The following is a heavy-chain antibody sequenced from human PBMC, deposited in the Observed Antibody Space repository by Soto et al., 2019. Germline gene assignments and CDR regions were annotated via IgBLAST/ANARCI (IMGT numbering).Heavy chain of an antibody. CDR3: ARDWYYYDSSGYYRNAFDI. Sequence: QVQLQESGPGLVKPSQTLSLTCTVSGGSISSGGYYWSWIRQHPGKGLEWIGYIYYSGSTYYNPSLKSRVTISVDTSKNQFSLKLSSVTAAHTAVYYCARDWYYYDSSGYYRNAFDIWGQGTMVTVSS. V-gene: IGHV4-31*03. D-gene: IGHD3-22*01. J-gene: IGHJ3*02. CDR2: IYYSGST. CDR1: GGSISSGGYY.